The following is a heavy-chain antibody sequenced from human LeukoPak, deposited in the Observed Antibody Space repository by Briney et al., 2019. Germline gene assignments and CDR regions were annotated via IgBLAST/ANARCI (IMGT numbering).Heavy chain of an antibody. J-gene: IGHJ4*02. CDR1: GFTFSSYA. D-gene: IGHD6-19*01. CDR2: ISGSGGGT. CDR3: TRLPSGFSFDY. Sequence: GGSLRLSCAASGFTFSSYAMSWVRQAPGKGLEWVSVISGSGGGTFYADSVKGRFTVSRDNSKNTLYLQMNSLKTEDTAVYYCTRLPSGFSFDYWGQGTLVTVSS. V-gene: IGHV3-23*01.